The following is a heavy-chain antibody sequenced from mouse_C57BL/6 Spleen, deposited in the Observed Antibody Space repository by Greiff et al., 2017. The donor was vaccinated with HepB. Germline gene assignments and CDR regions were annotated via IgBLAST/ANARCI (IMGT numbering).Heavy chain of an antibody. V-gene: IGHV1-69*01. CDR1: GYTFTSYW. D-gene: IGHD2-5*01. CDR3: ARVRDYSNLYYAMDY. Sequence: VQLQQPGAELVMPGASVKLSCKASGYTFTSYWMHWVKQRPGQGLEWIGEIVPSDSYTNYNQKFKGKSTLTVDKSTSTAYMQLSSLTSEDSAVYYCARVRDYSNLYYAMDYWGQGTSVTVSS. CDR2: IVPSDSYT. J-gene: IGHJ4*01.